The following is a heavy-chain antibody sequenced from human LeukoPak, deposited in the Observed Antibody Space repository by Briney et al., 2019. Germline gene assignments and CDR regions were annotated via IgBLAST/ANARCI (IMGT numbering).Heavy chain of an antibody. CDR1: GGSISSYY. Sequence: PSETLSLTCTVSGGSISSYYWSWIRQPPGKGLEWIGYIYYSGSTNYNPSLKSRVTISVDTSKNQFSLKLSSVTAADTAVYYCAREGTMIVPTYWGQGTLVTVSS. CDR2: IYYSGST. J-gene: IGHJ4*02. CDR3: AREGTMIVPTY. V-gene: IGHV4-59*12. D-gene: IGHD3-22*01.